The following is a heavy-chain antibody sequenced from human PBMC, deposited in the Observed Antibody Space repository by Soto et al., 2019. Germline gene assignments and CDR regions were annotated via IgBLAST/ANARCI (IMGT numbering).Heavy chain of an antibody. J-gene: IGHJ4*02. V-gene: IGHV4-59*01. CDR1: GRSITSFY. CDR2: VYYAGST. Sequence: QVPLQASGPGLVKPSETLSLPCTVSGRSITSFYWSWIRQPPGKGLELIGYVYYAGSTLYNPAIESRVTISLDTSQNSVSLRLNSVSDSDTAVYYCAKSFCSGGACVQFGYWGAGTLGTVS. D-gene: IGHD2-15*01. CDR3: AKSFCSGGACVQFGY.